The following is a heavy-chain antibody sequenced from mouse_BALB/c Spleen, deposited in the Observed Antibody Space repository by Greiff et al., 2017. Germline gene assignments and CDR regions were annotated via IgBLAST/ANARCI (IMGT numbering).Heavy chain of an antibody. D-gene: IGHD2-4*01. CDR1: GYTFTSYW. J-gene: IGHJ4*01. CDR2: INPSNGRT. V-gene: IGHV1S81*02. CDR3: ARMISHAMDY. Sequence: QVHVKQPGAELVKPGASVKLSCKASGYTFTSYWMHWVKQRPGQGLEWIGEINPSNGRTNYNEKFKSKATLTVDKSSSTAYMQLSSLTSEDSAVYYCARMISHAMDYWGQGTSVTVSS.